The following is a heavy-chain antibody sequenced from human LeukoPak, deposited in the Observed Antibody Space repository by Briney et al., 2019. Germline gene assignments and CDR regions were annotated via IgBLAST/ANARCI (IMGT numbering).Heavy chain of an antibody. Sequence: GGSLRLSCAASGFTFSNAWMSWIRQAPGKGLECVGRIKSKTAGGTTDYAAPVKGRFTISRDDSKNTLHLQMDSLKTEDTAVYYCTIYGNYGSLGYWGQGTLVTVSS. CDR1: GFTFSNAW. CDR2: IKSKTAGGTT. J-gene: IGHJ4*02. V-gene: IGHV3-15*01. CDR3: TIYGNYGSLGY. D-gene: IGHD4-11*01.